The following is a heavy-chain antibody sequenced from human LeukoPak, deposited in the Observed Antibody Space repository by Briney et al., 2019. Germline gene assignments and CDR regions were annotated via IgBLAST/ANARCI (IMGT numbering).Heavy chain of an antibody. Sequence: SETLSLTCTVSGGSMTNYYWGYIRQPPGKGLEWIAYISYSGKSNYNPSLRSRFTMSVDMSKNQFSLKLTSVTAADTAVYYCVRVGRSLHWNPDFWGLGTLVTVSS. CDR2: ISYSGKS. J-gene: IGHJ4*02. CDR3: VRVGRSLHWNPDF. V-gene: IGHV4-59*01. D-gene: IGHD1-1*01. CDR1: GGSMTNYY.